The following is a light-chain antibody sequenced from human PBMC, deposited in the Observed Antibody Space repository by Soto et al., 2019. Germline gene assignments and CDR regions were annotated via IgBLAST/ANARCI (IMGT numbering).Light chain of an antibody. J-gene: IGLJ1*01. Sequence: QSALTQPPSASGSPVQSVTISCTGTSSDVGGYNYVSWYQQHPGKAPKLMIYEVSKRPSGVPDRFSGSKSGNTASLTVSGLQAEDEADYYCSSYAGSNNSLYVFGTGTKLTVL. CDR2: EVS. CDR3: SSYAGSNNSLYV. CDR1: SSDVGGYNY. V-gene: IGLV2-8*01.